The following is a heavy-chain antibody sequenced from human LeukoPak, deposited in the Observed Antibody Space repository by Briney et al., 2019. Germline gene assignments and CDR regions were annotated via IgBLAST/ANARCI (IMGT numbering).Heavy chain of an antibody. Sequence: PGGSLRLSCAASRFTFEDYAMHWVRQAPGKGLEWVSGISWNSGSIGYADSVKGRFTISRDNAKNSLYLQMNSLRAEDTALYYCAKDSDFWSGYVTPYYFDYWGQGTLVTVSS. CDR1: RFTFEDYA. CDR2: ISWNSGSI. CDR3: AKDSDFWSGYVTPYYFDY. J-gene: IGHJ4*02. D-gene: IGHD3-3*01. V-gene: IGHV3-9*01.